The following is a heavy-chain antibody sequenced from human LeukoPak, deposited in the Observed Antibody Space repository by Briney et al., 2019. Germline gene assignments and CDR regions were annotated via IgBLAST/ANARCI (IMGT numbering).Heavy chain of an antibody. Sequence: QPGGSLRLSCAASGFTFSGSAMHWVRQASGKGLEWVGRIRSKANSYATAYAASVKGRFTISRDDSKNTSYLQMNSLKTEDTAVYYCTRSSGGDAFDIWGQGTMVTVSS. CDR1: GFTFSGSA. J-gene: IGHJ3*02. V-gene: IGHV3-73*01. D-gene: IGHD3-10*01. CDR3: TRSSGGDAFDI. CDR2: IRSKANSYAT.